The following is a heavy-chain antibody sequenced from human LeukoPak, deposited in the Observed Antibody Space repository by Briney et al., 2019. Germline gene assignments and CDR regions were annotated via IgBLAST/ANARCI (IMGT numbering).Heavy chain of an antibody. CDR3: AKDLTPSRMVRGVTNAFDI. CDR2: ISGSGGST. D-gene: IGHD3-10*01. V-gene: IGHV3-23*01. CDR1: GFTFSSYA. J-gene: IGHJ3*02. Sequence: GGSLRLSCAASGFTFSSYAMSWVRQAPGKGLEWVLAISGSGGSTYYADSVKGRFTISRDNSKNTLYLQMNSLRAEDTAVYYCAKDLTPSRMVRGVTNAFDIWGQGTMVTVSS.